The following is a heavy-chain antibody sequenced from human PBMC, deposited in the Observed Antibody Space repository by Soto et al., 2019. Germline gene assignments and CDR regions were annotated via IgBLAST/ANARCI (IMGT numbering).Heavy chain of an antibody. D-gene: IGHD5-18*01. Sequence: SETLSLTCTVSGGSISSGDYYWSWIRQSPGKGLEWIGYIYYSGSTYYNPSLKSRVTISVDTSKNQFSLKLSSVTAADTAVYYCARAPPLKYTYGLRGAFAIWGQGTMVTVSS. CDR2: IYYSGST. J-gene: IGHJ3*02. V-gene: IGHV4-30-4*01. CDR1: GGSISSGDYY. CDR3: ARAPPLKYTYGLRGAFAI.